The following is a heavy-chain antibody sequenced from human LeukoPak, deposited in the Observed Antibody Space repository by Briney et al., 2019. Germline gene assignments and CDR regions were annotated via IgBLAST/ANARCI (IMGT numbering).Heavy chain of an antibody. CDR3: AAHSTGGTTMWSWFDP. CDR2: INAGNGNT. J-gene: IGHJ5*02. Sequence: GASVTVSCKASGYIFTGYYMHWVRQAPGQRLEWMGWINAGNGNTKYSQKFQGRVTITRDTSASTAYMELSSLRSEDTAVYYCAAHSTGGTTMWSWFDPWGQGTLVTVSS. V-gene: IGHV1-3*01. CDR1: GYIFTGYY. D-gene: IGHD1-1*01.